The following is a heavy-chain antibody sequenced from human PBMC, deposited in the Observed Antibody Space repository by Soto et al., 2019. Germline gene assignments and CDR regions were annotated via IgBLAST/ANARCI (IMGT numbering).Heavy chain of an antibody. Sequence: GASVKVSCKASGYTFTSYYMHWVRQAPGQGLEWMGIINPSGGSTSYAQKFQGRVTMTRDTSTSTVYMELSSLRSEDTAVYYCASGRDGYNSGRDDAFDIWGQGTMVTVSS. D-gene: IGHD5-12*01. V-gene: IGHV1-46*01. J-gene: IGHJ3*02. CDR3: ASGRDGYNSGRDDAFDI. CDR2: INPSGGST. CDR1: GYTFTSYY.